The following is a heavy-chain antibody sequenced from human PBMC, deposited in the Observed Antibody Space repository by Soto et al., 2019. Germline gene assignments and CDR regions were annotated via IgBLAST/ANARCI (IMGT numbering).Heavy chain of an antibody. CDR1: GYSFSSLD. CDR3: ARGVTAGVDY. Sequence: QVQLVQSGAEVRAPGASVKVSCKASGYSFSSLDINWVRQTTGQGLEWMGWMQPRDGRTGYAQKCQGRVTMTRDTSISTAYMELSSLTSDDTAFYYCARGVTAGVDYWGQGTLVTVSS. D-gene: IGHD1-26*01. CDR2: MQPRDGRT. J-gene: IGHJ4*02. V-gene: IGHV1-8*01.